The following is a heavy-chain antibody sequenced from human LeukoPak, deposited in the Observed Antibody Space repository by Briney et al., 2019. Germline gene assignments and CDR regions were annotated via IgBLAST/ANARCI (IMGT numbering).Heavy chain of an antibody. D-gene: IGHD5-18*01. J-gene: IGHJ5*02. V-gene: IGHV3-30*02. CDR3: AIVQLWLDP. Sequence: GGSLRLSCAPSGFTFSSYGLQWVRHGPGKGVECVVLIRDEVTNKKYAASGKGPFTISTDNSKSTLYLQTNSLRAEETAVFYCAIVQLWLDPCGQGALVTVSS. CDR1: GFTFSSYG. CDR2: IRDEVTNK.